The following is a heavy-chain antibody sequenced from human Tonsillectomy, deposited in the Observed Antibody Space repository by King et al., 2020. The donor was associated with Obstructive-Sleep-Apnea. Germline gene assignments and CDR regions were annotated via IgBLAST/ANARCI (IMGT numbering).Heavy chain of an antibody. CDR2: INHSGST. J-gene: IGHJ6*02. CDR1: GGSFSGYY. V-gene: IGHV4-34*01. D-gene: IGHD2-21*01. CDR3: ARIVRPDA. Sequence: QVQLQQWGAGLLKPSETLSLTCAVYGGSFSGYYWSWIRQPLGKGLEWIGEINHSGSTNYNPSLKSRVSISVDTSKNQFSLNLSSVTAAETAVYYCARIVRPDAWGQGTTVTVSS.